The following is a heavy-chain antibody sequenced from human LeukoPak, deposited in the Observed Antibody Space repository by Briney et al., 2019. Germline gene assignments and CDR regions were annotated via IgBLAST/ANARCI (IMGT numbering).Heavy chain of an antibody. Sequence: SVKVSCKASGYTFTGYYMHWVRQAPGQGLEWMGGIIPIFGTANYAQKFQGRVTITADKSTGTAYMELSSLRSEDTAVYYCARGDSSSPFDYWGQGTLVTVSS. J-gene: IGHJ4*02. CDR2: IIPIFGTA. D-gene: IGHD6-13*01. CDR1: GYTFTGYY. V-gene: IGHV1-69*06. CDR3: ARGDSSSPFDY.